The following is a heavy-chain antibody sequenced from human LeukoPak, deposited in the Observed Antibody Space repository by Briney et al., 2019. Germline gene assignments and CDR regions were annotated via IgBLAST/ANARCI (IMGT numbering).Heavy chain of an antibody. CDR3: ANSRAYFDY. Sequence: WVSAISGSGGSTYYADSVKGRFTISRDNSKNTLYLQMNSLRAEDTAVYYCANSRAYFDYWGQGTLVTVSS. J-gene: IGHJ4*02. V-gene: IGHV3-23*01. D-gene: IGHD3-10*01. CDR2: ISGSGGST.